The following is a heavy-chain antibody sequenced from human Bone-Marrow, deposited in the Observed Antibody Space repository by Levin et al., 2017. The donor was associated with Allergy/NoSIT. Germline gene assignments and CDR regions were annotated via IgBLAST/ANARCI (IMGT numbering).Heavy chain of an antibody. CDR2: INPSDGST. Sequence: KISCKASGYTFTTYDVHWVRQAPGQGLEWMGIINPSDGSTTYAQNFQGRVTMTRDTSTSTLYMELSSLRSEDTAVYYCARVWCSGGSCSTFFDYWGQGTLVTVSS. CDR3: ARVWCSGGSCSTFFDY. V-gene: IGHV1-46*01. CDR1: GYTFTTYD. D-gene: IGHD2-15*01. J-gene: IGHJ4*02.